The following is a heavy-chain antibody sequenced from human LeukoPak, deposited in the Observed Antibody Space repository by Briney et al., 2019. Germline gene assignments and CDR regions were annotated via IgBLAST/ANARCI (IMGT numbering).Heavy chain of an antibody. CDR1: GFTLRGYA. Sequence: GCLRLSCAASGFTLRGYAMHWVRQAPGKRLEWVALLSYDVSKTFNADSVKGRFPISRDNSKNTLHLQMNARRPEDQPRYYVARDAKLGKISYYYYIMDVWGQGTTVTVSS. J-gene: IGHJ6*02. D-gene: IGHD4/OR15-4a*01. CDR2: LSYDVSKT. CDR3: ARDAKLGKISYYYYIMDV. V-gene: IGHV3-30*04.